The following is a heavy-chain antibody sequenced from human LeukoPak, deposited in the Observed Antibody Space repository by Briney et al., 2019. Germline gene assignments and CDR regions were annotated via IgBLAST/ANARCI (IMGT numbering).Heavy chain of an antibody. CDR3: ARGRIGENFDY. Sequence: GGSLRLSCAASGFIFSSFSMSWVRQAPGKGLEWLSYTSDSGTTIYYADSLKGRFTISRDNAKNSLYLQMNSLRADDTAVYYCARGRIGENFDYWGQGTLVTVSS. CDR1: GFIFSSFS. J-gene: IGHJ4*02. CDR2: TSDSGTTI. D-gene: IGHD2-21*01. V-gene: IGHV3-48*01.